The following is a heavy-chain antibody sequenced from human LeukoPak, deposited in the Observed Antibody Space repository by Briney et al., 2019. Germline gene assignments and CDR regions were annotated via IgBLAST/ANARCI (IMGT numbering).Heavy chain of an antibody. CDR1: GGSISSGGDS. Sequence: SETLSLTCAVSGGSISSGGDSWSWIRQPPGEGREWIWYIYHSGSTYYNPSLKSPVTISEYSSKNQFSLKLSSVPAAETAVYYCARGHFGGYSNPTYGMDVWGQGTTVTVSS. CDR2: IYHSGST. D-gene: IGHD5-18*01. CDR3: ARGHFGGYSNPTYGMDV. J-gene: IGHJ6*02. V-gene: IGHV4-30-2*01.